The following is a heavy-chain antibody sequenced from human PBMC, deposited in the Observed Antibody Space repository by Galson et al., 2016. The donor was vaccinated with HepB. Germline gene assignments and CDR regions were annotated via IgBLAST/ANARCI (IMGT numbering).Heavy chain of an antibody. CDR2: INGDGSST. CDR3: ARAGRYYYDTSGYLALDN. D-gene: IGHD3-22*01. V-gene: IGHV3-74*01. CDR1: GFTFSSYW. Sequence: SLRLSCAASGFTFSSYWMHWVRQVPGKGLVWVSRINGDGSSTSYADSVKGRFTISRDNAKNTLYLQMNSLRVEDTAVYYCARAGRYYYDTSGYLALDNWGQGTLVTVSS. J-gene: IGHJ4*02.